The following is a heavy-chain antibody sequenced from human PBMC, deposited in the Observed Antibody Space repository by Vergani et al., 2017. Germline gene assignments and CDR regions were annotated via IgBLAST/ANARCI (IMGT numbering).Heavy chain of an antibody. V-gene: IGHV3-64D*06. CDR1: GFTFTSYG. Sequence: EVQLVESGGGLVQPGGSLRLSCSASGFTFTSYGMHWVRQAPGKGLEYVSLISSNGGSTYYADSVQGRFTISRDNSKNTLSLQMSSLRVEDTAVYYCLKAVMAPYWGQGTLVTVSS. D-gene: IGHD3-16*01. CDR2: ISSNGGST. CDR3: LKAVMAPY. J-gene: IGHJ4*02.